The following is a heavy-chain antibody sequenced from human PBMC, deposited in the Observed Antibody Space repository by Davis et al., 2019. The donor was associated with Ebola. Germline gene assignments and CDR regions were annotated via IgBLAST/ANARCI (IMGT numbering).Heavy chain of an antibody. Sequence: GESLKISCAASGFTFSSYSMNWVRQAPGKGLEWVSSISSSSSYIYYADSVKGRFTISRDNAKNSLYLQMNSLRAEDTAVYYCARLTAKGLDYWGQGTLVTVSS. CDR1: GFTFSSYS. CDR2: ISSSSSYI. V-gene: IGHV3-21*01. D-gene: IGHD1-14*01. CDR3: ARLTAKGLDY. J-gene: IGHJ4*02.